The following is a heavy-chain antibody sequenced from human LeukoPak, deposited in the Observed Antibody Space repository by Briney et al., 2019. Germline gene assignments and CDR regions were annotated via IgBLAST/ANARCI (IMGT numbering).Heavy chain of an antibody. J-gene: IGHJ4*02. CDR1: GFPFSSHA. CDR2: ISISADMT. D-gene: IGHD4/OR15-4a*01. V-gene: IGHV3-23*01. CDR3: ANEEVPNDY. Sequence: GGSLRLSCEVSGFPFSSHAMSWVRQALERVLEWVSGISISADMTYYADSVQGRFIISRDNSKNTVYLQMDSLRVEDTAVYYCANEEVPNDYWGQGTLVTVSS.